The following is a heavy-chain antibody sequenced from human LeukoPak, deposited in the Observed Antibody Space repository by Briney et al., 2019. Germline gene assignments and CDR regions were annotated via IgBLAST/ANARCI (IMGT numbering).Heavy chain of an antibody. V-gene: IGHV3-23*01. J-gene: IGHJ4*02. CDR1: GFTFSSYA. Sequence: GGSLRLSCAASGFTFSSYAMSWVRQAPGKGLEWVSTISGRGDSTYYADSVKGRFTISRDNSKNTLYLQMNSLRVEDTAVYYCAKDGSGYDPGIDYWAREPWSPSPQ. D-gene: IGHD5-12*01. CDR3: AKDGSGYDPGIDY. CDR2: ISGRGDST.